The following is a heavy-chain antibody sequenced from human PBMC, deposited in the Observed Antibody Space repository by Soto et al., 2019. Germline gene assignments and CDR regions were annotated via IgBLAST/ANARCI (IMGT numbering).Heavy chain of an antibody. CDR3: ARTYDILTGYNDY. D-gene: IGHD3-9*01. J-gene: IGHJ4*02. Sequence: GESLKISCKGSGYSFTSYWIGWVRQMPGKGLEWMGIIYPGDSDTRYSPSFQGQVTISADKSISTAYLQWSSLKALDTAMYYCARTYDILTGYNDYWGQGTLVTVSS. V-gene: IGHV5-51*01. CDR2: IYPGDSDT. CDR1: GYSFTSYW.